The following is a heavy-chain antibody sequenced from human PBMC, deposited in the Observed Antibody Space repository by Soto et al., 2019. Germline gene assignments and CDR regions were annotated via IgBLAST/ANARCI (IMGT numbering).Heavy chain of an antibody. CDR3: ARRGTPDYGWFDP. Sequence: ASVKVSCEASGYDFTSYDISWVRQAPGQGLEWMGWVSASNGNTNYAQKFQGRVTMTTDTSTSTAYMELRSLRSDDTAVYYCARRGTPDYGWFDPWGQGTLVTVSS. J-gene: IGHJ5*02. CDR1: GYDFTSYD. D-gene: IGHD3-16*01. V-gene: IGHV1-18*01. CDR2: VSASNGNT.